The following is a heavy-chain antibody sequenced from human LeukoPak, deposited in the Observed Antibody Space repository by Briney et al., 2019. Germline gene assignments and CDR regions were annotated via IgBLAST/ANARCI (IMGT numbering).Heavy chain of an antibody. CDR1: GGTFSSYA. Sequence: ASVKVSCKASGGTFSSYAISWVGQAPGQGLEWMGGIIPIFGTANYAQKFQGRVTITTDESTSTAYMELSSLRSEDTAVYYCARVDGSGSYISYWGQGTLVTVTS. D-gene: IGHD3-10*01. V-gene: IGHV1-69*05. J-gene: IGHJ4*02. CDR2: IIPIFGTA. CDR3: ARVDGSGSYISY.